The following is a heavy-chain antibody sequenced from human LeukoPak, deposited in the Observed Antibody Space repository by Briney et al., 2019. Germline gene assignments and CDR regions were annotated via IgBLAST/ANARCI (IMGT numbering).Heavy chain of an antibody. CDR3: GKTTVGYSSGQKPAWPVDY. D-gene: IGHD5-18*01. Sequence: GGSLRLSCEASGFTFGSHAMYWVRQAPGKGLGWVAGIFGSGGSPHYADSVKGRFTISRDNSRNTVYLQINSLRAEDTAVYYCGKTTVGYSSGQKPAWPVDYWGQGTLVTVSS. CDR1: GFTFGSHA. V-gene: IGHV3-23*01. CDR2: IFGSGGSP. J-gene: IGHJ4*02.